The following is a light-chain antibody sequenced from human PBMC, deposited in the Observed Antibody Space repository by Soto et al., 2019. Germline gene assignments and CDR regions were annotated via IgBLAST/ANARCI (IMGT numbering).Light chain of an antibody. J-gene: IGKJ2*01. CDR1: QSISNY. CDR2: GTS. Sequence: DIQMTQSPSSLSASVGDRVTITCRASQSISNYLNWYQQKPGKAPKLLIYGTSNLQSGVPSRFSGSGSRTDFTLTISSLQPEDFAMYYCQQSYNSPRTFGQGTKLEIK. V-gene: IGKV1-39*01. CDR3: QQSYNSPRT.